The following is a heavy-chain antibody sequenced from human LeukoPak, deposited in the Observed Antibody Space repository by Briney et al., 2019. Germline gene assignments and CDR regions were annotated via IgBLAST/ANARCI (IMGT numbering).Heavy chain of an antibody. D-gene: IGHD1-26*01. J-gene: IGHJ5*02. CDR2: IYDSGTT. CDR3: AKEGGGSYSRGWFDP. V-gene: IGHV4-30-4*07. CDR1: GGSIRSGGFS. Sequence: PSETLSLTCTVSGGSIRSGGFSWSWIRQSSGKGLEWLGYIYDSGTTNYNPSLRSRATISVDTTSNQYFLSLTSLTAADTAVYYCAKEGGGSYSRGWFDPWGQGTLVTVSS.